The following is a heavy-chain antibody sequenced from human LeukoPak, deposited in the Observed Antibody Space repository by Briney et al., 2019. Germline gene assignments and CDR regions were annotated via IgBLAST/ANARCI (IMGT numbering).Heavy chain of an antibody. Sequence: PSETLSLTCTVSGGSISSYYWSWIRQPPGKGLEWIGYIYYSGSTNYNPSLKSRVTISVDTSKNQFSLKLSSVTAADTAVYYCARRSYRSSWYNYWGQGTLVTVSS. CDR3: ARRSYRSSWYNY. D-gene: IGHD6-13*01. J-gene: IGHJ4*02. V-gene: IGHV4-59*01. CDR2: IYYSGST. CDR1: GGSISSYY.